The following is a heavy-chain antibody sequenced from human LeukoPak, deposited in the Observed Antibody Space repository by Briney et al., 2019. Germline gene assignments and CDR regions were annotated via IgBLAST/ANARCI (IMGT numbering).Heavy chain of an antibody. CDR1: GFIFGNAW. V-gene: IGHV3-15*07. Sequence: GGSLRLSCAASGFIFGNAWMNWVRQAPGKGLEWVGHIKSKIDGGTTEYAAPVKGRFTISRDDSKNTLYLQSNSLKTEDTAVYYCTKERYWRDGYNTGYYYGMDVWGQGTTVTVS. CDR3: TKERYWRDGYNTGYYYGMDV. D-gene: IGHD5-24*01. J-gene: IGHJ6*02. CDR2: IKSKIDGGTT.